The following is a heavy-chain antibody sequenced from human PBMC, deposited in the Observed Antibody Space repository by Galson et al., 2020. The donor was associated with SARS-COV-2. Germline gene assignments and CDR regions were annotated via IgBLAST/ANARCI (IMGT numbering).Heavy chain of an antibody. V-gene: IGHV3-30*04. CDR3: ARGEYSSSWFTFFDY. D-gene: IGHD6-13*01. CDR1: GFTFSNHA. CDR2: ISHDGSNK. Sequence: GESLKISCAASGFTFSNHAMHWVRQAPGKGLEWVTVISHDGSNKYYADSVKGRFTISRDNSKNTLYLQMNSLRAEDTAVYYCARGEYSSSWFTFFDYWGQGTLVTVSS. J-gene: IGHJ4*02.